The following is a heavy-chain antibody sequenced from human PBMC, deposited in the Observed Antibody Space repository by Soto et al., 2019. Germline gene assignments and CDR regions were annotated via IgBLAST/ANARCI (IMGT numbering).Heavy chain of an antibody. V-gene: IGHV5-51*01. CDR2: IYPGDSNT. CDR3: ARQGDPSVPPDY. J-gene: IGHJ4*02. CDR1: GYSFTSYW. D-gene: IGHD3-10*01. Sequence: GESLKISCKGSGYSFTSYWIGWVRQMPGKGLEWMGIIYPGDSNTRYSPSLQGQVTISVDKSISTAYLQWSSLKASDTAIYYCARQGDPSVPPDYWGQGTLVTVSS.